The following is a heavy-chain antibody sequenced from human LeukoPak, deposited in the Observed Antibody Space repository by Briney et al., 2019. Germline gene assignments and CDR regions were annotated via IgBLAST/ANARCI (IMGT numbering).Heavy chain of an antibody. D-gene: IGHD2-2*01. CDR1: GYSFSSYG. CDR2: ISADTGNT. CDR3: ATSLSVDPVNIVVAPPAVTSNWFDP. J-gene: IGHJ5*02. V-gene: IGHV1-18*01. Sequence: GASVKVSCKASGYSFSSYGIIWVRQAPGQGLEWMGWISADTGNTDYAQKFQGRVTMTTDTSTSTAYMELRSLTSDDTAVYYCATSLSVDPVNIVVAPPAVTSNWFDPWGQGTLVTVSS.